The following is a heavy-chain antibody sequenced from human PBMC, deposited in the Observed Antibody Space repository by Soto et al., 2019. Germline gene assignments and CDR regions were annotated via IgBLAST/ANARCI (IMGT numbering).Heavy chain of an antibody. CDR1: GFSFSTYA. D-gene: IGHD6-13*01. CDR3: AKDRYGQQLGTCFDY. Sequence: EVQLLESGGGLVQSGGSLRLSCAASGFSFSTYAMSWVRQPPGKGLDWVSGIHGSDGRTKYADSVKGRFTISRDNSKNTLFLQMNSLRAEDTAIYSCAKDRYGQQLGTCFDYWGPGTLVTVSS. CDR2: IHGSDGRT. J-gene: IGHJ4*02. V-gene: IGHV3-23*01.